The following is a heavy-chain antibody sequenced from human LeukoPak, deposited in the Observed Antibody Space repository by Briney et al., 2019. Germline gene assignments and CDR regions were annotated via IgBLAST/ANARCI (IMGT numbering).Heavy chain of an antibody. CDR2: IYYSGST. D-gene: IGHD3-22*01. V-gene: IGHV4-39*01. CDR1: GGSISSGSYY. Sequence: PSETLSLTCTVSGGSISSGSYYWGWIRQPPGKGLEWIGSIYYSGSTYYNPSLKSRVTISVGTSKNQFSLKLSSVTAADTAVYYCARSCGITMIVVVGNWFDPWGQGTLVTVSS. CDR3: ARSCGITMIVVVGNWFDP. J-gene: IGHJ5*02.